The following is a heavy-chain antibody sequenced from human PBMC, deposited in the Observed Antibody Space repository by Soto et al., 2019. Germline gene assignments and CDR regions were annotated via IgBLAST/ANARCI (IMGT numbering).Heavy chain of an antibody. CDR2: ISYDGSNK. CDR1: GFTFSSYG. J-gene: IGHJ4*02. D-gene: IGHD7-27*01. V-gene: IGHV3-30*18. Sequence: QVQLVESGGGVVQPGRSLRLSCAASGFTFSSYGMHWVRQAPGKGLEWVAVISYDGSNKYYADSVKGRFTISRDNSKNTLYLQMNSLRAEDRAVYYCAKGETGPADYWGQGTLVTVSS. CDR3: AKGETGPADY.